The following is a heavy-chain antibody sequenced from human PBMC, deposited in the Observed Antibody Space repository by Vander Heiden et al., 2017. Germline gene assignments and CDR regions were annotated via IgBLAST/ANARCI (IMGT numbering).Heavy chain of an antibody. D-gene: IGHD3-22*01. J-gene: IGHJ1*01. Sequence: EVQLVESGGGLIQPGGSLRLSCAASGFTVSSHYMGWVRQAPGKVLEWVSVIYSGGSTYYADSVKGRFTISRDNSKNTLYLQMNSLRAEDTAVYYCARDFYNYYDSSGYYYEYFQHWGQGTLVTVSS. CDR2: IYSGGST. V-gene: IGHV3-53*01. CDR3: ARDFYNYYDSSGYYYEYFQH. CDR1: GFTVSSHY.